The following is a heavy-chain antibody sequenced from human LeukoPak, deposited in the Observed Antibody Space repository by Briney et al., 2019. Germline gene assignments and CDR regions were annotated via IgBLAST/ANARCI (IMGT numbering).Heavy chain of an antibody. Sequence: GGSLRLSCAASGFTVSSNYMSWVRQAPGKGLEWVSVIYSGGSTYYADSVKGRFTISRDNSKNTLYLQMNSLRAEDTAVYYCARHNTYYYGSGSYYLNWFDPWGQGTLVTVHS. D-gene: IGHD3-10*01. V-gene: IGHV3-53*01. CDR2: IYSGGST. CDR3: ARHNTYYYGSGSYYLNWFDP. J-gene: IGHJ5*02. CDR1: GFTVSSNY.